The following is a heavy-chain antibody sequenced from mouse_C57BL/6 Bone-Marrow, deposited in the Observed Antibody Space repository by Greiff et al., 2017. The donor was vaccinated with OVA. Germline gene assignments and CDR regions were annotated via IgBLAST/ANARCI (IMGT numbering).Heavy chain of an antibody. D-gene: IGHD1-1*01. J-gene: IGHJ2*02. CDR1: GYTFTNYW. Sequence: QVHVKQPGAELVRPGTSVKLSCKASGYTFTNYWMHWVKQRPGQGLEWIGVIAPSDSYINYNQKFKGRAPLTVDTSSSTAYMHLISLTSEDSAVYYCAHYGSRLDLHYWCQGTSLTVSS. CDR3: AHYGSRLDLHY. CDR2: IAPSDSYI. V-gene: IGHV1-59*01.